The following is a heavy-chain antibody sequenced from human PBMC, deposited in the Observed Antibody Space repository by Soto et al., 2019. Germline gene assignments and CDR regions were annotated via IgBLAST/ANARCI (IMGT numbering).Heavy chain of an antibody. J-gene: IGHJ4*02. D-gene: IGHD5-18*01. CDR3: ARSGYSYGPNPLLY. CDR2: IYYSGST. CDR1: GGSIRSGGYY. Sequence: QVQLQESGPGLLKPSQTLSLTCTVSGGSIRSGGYYWSWIRQHPGKGLEWIGYIYYSGSTYYNPSLKSRVTISVDTSKNQFSLKLSAVTAADTAVYYCARSGYSYGPNPLLYWGQGTLVTFPS. V-gene: IGHV4-31*03.